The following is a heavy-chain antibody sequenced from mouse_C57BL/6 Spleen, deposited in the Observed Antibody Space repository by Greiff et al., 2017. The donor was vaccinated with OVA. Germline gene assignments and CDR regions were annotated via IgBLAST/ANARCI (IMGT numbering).Heavy chain of an antibody. Sequence: EVKLVESGGGLVKPGGSLKLSCAASGFTFSDYGMHWVRQAPEKGLEWVAYISSGSSTIDYADTVKGRFTISRDNAKNTLCLQMTSLRSEDTAMYYCARQDSNSGVYFDYWGQGTTLTVSS. J-gene: IGHJ2*01. CDR1: GFTFSDYG. CDR3: ARQDSNSGVYFDY. D-gene: IGHD2-5*01. CDR2: ISSGSSTI. V-gene: IGHV5-17*01.